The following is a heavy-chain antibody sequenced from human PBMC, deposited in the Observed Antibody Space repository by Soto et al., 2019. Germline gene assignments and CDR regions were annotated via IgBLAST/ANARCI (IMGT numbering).Heavy chain of an antibody. CDR3: PKGMIAAAGPSNY. V-gene: IGHV3-23*01. CDR1: GFTFSSYA. D-gene: IGHD6-13*01. J-gene: IGHJ4*02. Sequence: GGSLRLSCAASGFTFSSYAMSWVRQAPGKGLEWVSAISGSGGSTYYADSVKGRFTISRDNSKNTLYLQMNSLRAENTAVYYCPKGMIAAAGPSNYWGQGTLVTVSS. CDR2: ISGSGGST.